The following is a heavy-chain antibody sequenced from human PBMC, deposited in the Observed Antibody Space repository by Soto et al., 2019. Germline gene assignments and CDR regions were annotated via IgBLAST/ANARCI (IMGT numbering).Heavy chain of an antibody. Sequence: SVKVSCKASGGTFSSYDMSWVRQAPGQGLEWMGGIIPILGTAGYAQKFLGRVTITADESTSTAYMELTSLTSEDTALYYCARGGYSSSYRLDYWGQGTRVTVSS. V-gene: IGHV1-69*13. CDR1: GGTFSSYD. CDR2: IIPILGTA. CDR3: ARGGYSSSYRLDY. D-gene: IGHD6-6*01. J-gene: IGHJ4*02.